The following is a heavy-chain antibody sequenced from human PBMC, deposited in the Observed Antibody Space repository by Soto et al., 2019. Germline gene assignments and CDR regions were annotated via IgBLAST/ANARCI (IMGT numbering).Heavy chain of an antibody. J-gene: IGHJ4*02. D-gene: IGHD3-10*01. CDR2: ISYDGSNK. CDR1: GFTFSSYG. V-gene: IGHV3-30*18. Sequence: GGSLRLSCAASGFTFSSYGMHWVRQAPGKGLEWVAVISYDGSNKYYADSVKGRFTISRDNSKNTLYLQMNSLRAEDTAVYYCAKDHGEMATMPGFDYWGQGTLVTVSS. CDR3: AKDHGEMATMPGFDY.